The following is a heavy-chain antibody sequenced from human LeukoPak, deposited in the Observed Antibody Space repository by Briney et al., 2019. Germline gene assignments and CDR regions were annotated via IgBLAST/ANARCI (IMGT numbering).Heavy chain of an antibody. V-gene: IGHV1-2*02. CDR2: INPNSGGT. CDR1: GYTFTGYY. J-gene: IGHJ1*01. Sequence: ASVKVSCKASGYTFTGYYMHWVRQAPGQGVEWLGWINPNSGGTNYAKNYPGRVTMTRDTSSNTAYIELSRLRYDDTAVYYCVRDCYYDSSGYYSSEYFQHWGQGTLVTVSS. CDR3: VRDCYYDSSGYYSSEYFQH. D-gene: IGHD3-22*01.